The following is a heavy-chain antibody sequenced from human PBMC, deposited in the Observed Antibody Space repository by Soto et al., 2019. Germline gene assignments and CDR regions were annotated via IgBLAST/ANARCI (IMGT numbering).Heavy chain of an antibody. V-gene: IGHV1-18*01. D-gene: IGHD1-26*01. J-gene: IGHJ4*02. CDR1: GYTFTSYG. Sequence: ASVKVSCKASGYTFTSYGISWVRQAPGQGLEWMGWISAYNGNTNYAQKLQGRVTMTTDTSTSTAYMELRSLRSDDTAVYYCARAPRSDDPYSGSYYYWGQGTLVTVSS. CDR2: ISAYNGNT. CDR3: ARAPRSDDPYSGSYYY.